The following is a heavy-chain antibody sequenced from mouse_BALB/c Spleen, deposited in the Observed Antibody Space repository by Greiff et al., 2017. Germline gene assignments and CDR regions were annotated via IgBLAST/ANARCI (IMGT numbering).Heavy chain of an antibody. CDR1: GFTFSSFG. V-gene: IGHV5-17*02. CDR2: ISSGSSTI. D-gene: IGHD3-3*01. Sequence: EVKLVESGGGLVQPGGSRKLSCAASGFTFSSFGMHWVRQAPEKGLEWVAYISSGSSTIYYADTVKGRFTISRDNPKNTLFLQMTSLRSEDTAMYYCARGDAYWGQGTLVTVSA. CDR3: ARGDAY. J-gene: IGHJ3*01.